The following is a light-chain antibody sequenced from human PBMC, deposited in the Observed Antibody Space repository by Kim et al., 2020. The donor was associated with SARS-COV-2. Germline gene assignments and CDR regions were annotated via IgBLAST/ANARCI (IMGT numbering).Light chain of an antibody. CDR3: NSRDSSGNHLGV. Sequence: SSELTQDPAVSVALGQTVRITCQGDSLRSYYASWYQQKPGQAPVLVIYGKNNRPSGIPDRFSGSSSGNTASLTITGAQAEYEADYYCNSRDSSGNHLGVFGGGTQLTVL. CDR1: SLRSYY. V-gene: IGLV3-19*01. J-gene: IGLJ3*02. CDR2: GKN.